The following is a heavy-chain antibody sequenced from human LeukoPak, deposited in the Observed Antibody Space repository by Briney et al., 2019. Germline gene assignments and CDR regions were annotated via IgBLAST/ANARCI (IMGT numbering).Heavy chain of an antibody. CDR3: ATLDGDYEIPWDYYYGMDV. J-gene: IGHJ6*02. D-gene: IGHD4-17*01. Sequence: GGSLRLSCAASGFTFSSYSMNWVRQAPGKGLEWVSSISSSSSYIYYVDSVKGRFTISRDNAKNSLYLQMNSLRAEDTAVYYCATLDGDYEIPWDYYYGMDVWGQGTTVTVSS. V-gene: IGHV3-21*01. CDR1: GFTFSSYS. CDR2: ISSSSSYI.